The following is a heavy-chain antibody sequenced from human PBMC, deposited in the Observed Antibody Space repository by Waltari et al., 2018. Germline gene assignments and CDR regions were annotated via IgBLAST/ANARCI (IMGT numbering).Heavy chain of an antibody. CDR1: GGSMSGRY. D-gene: IGHD3-22*01. CDR3: ARFHDSSGYYYFDY. V-gene: IGHV4-59*11. Sequence: QVQLQESGPGLVKPSETLSLSCPVSGGSMSGRYWSWIRQPPGKGLEWIGYIWYSGITYYNPSLNSRITISVDLSRSQFSLRLTSVTAADTAVYFCARFHDSSGYYYFDYWGLGTMVTVSS. CDR2: IWYSGIT. J-gene: IGHJ4*02.